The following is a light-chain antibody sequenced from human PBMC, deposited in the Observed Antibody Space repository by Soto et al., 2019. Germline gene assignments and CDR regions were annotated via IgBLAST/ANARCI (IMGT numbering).Light chain of an antibody. CDR3: QQYGSAPTT. J-gene: IGKJ1*01. V-gene: IGKV3-20*01. CDR1: QSVXSSY. CDR2: GAS. Sequence: EVELTQSPCTLSLSPGERATLSCRASQSVXSSYLAWYQQKPGQAPRLPXAGASSRATGSPDRLSGSGSATDFTLTISRLEPYDFSAYYFQQYGSAPTTFGQGTKVDIK.